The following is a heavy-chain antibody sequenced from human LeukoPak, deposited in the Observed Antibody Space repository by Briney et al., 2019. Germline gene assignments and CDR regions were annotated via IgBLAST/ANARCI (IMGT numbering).Heavy chain of an antibody. V-gene: IGHV3-30*02. CDR1: VFTSSSYG. CDR3: VRLSWELGDGGVT. Sequence: GGSLRLSCAASVFTSSSYGMYWVRQAPGKGLEWVAFIRSDGNKKYYADSVKGRFTISRDNAKNTLYLQMNSLRAEDTAVYYCVRLSWELGDGGVTWGQGTLVTVSS. CDR2: IRSDGNKK. J-gene: IGHJ5*02. D-gene: IGHD1-26*01.